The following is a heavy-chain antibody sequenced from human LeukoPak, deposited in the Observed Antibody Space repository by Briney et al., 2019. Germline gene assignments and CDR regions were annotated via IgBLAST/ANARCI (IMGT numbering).Heavy chain of an antibody. J-gene: IGHJ3*02. CDR3: ARVRGLLGDAFDI. V-gene: IGHV4-34*01. Sequence: NPSETLSLTCAVYGGSFSGYCWSWIRQPPGKGLEWIGEINHSGSTNYNPSLKSRVTISVDTSKNQFSLKLSSVTAADTAVYYCARVRGLLGDAFDIWGQGTMVTVSS. CDR1: GGSFSGYC. CDR2: INHSGST. D-gene: IGHD3-10*01.